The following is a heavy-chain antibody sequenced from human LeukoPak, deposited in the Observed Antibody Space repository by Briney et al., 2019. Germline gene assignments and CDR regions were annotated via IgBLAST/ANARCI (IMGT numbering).Heavy chain of an antibody. D-gene: IGHD2-15*01. Sequence: GSSVKVSCKASGGTFSNYAFSWVRQAPGQGLEWRGRILPIFGTTNYAQNFQGRVTITADKYTSTVYMELSSLRSEDTAVYYCARDGRGGRENWFDPWGQGTLVTVSS. CDR2: ILPIFGTT. J-gene: IGHJ5*02. V-gene: IGHV1-69*06. CDR1: GGTFSNYA. CDR3: ARDGRGGRENWFDP.